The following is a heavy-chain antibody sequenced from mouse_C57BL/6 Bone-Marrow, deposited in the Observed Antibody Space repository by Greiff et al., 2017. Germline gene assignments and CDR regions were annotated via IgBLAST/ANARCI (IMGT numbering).Heavy chain of an antibody. D-gene: IGHD2-4*01. Sequence: VQLQQSGPELVKPGASVKISCKASGYSFTGYYMNWVKQSPEKSLEWIGEINPSTGGTTYNQKFKAKATLTVDKSSSTAYMHLKSLTSEDSAVYYCARSGYDYLYYYAMDYWGQGTSVTVSS. CDR2: INPSTGGT. J-gene: IGHJ4*01. CDR1: GYSFTGYY. V-gene: IGHV1-42*01. CDR3: ARSGYDYLYYYAMDY.